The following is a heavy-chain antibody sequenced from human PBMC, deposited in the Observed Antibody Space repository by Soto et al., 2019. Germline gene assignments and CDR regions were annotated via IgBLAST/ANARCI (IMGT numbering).Heavy chain of an antibody. CDR1: GGSISGNY. CDR2: VYNSGST. D-gene: IGHD6-13*01. J-gene: IGHJ4*02. CDR3: ARYRREAVAGYTLDN. V-gene: IGHV4-59*01. Sequence: PSETLSLTCTVSGGSISGNYWTWIRQAPGKGLEWIGYVYNSGSTNYNPSRKSRVTISEDTSKSQFSLKVNSMTAADTAVYYCARYRREAVAGYTLDNWGQGILVTVSS.